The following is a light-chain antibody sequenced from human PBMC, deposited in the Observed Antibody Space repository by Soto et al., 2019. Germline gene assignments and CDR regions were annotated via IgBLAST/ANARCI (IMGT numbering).Light chain of an antibody. CDR1: QNIRTN. J-gene: IGKJ1*01. CDR3: QQTYTSPQT. Sequence: DIQITQSPSSLSASVGDRVTITCRASQNIRTNVNWYQQRPGKAPKLLIYAASNLQSGVPSRFSGSGSGTDFTLSISTLQPEDFATYTCQQTYTSPQTFGRGTKVDI. V-gene: IGKV1-39*01. CDR2: AAS.